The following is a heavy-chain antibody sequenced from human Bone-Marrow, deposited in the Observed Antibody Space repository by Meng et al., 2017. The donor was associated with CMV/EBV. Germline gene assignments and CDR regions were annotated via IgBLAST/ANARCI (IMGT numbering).Heavy chain of an antibody. CDR3: ARAEGVEYYDFWSGRGYYYYYGMDV. D-gene: IGHD3-3*01. CDR2: ISYDGSNK. V-gene: IGHV3-30-3*01. J-gene: IGHJ6*02. Sequence: GESLKIACAASGFTFSSYAMHWVRQAPGKGLEWVAVISYDGSNKYYADSVKGRFTISRDNSKNTLYLQMNSLRAEDTAVYYCARAEGVEYYDFWSGRGYYYYYGMDVWGQGTTVTVSS. CDR1: GFTFSSYA.